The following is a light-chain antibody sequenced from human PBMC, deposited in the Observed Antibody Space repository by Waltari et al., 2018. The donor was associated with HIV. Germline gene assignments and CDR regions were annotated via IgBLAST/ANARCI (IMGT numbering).Light chain of an antibody. V-gene: IGKV4-1*01. CDR1: QSPFNTSNTQNY. CDR2: WAS. J-gene: IGKJ2*01. CDR3: HQYYGALYT. Sequence: IVMTQSSASLTVSLPVMATIACKSSQSPFNTSNTQNYFAWFRQSPGQLPHLLMYWASTRGSGVPDRFSGSGAGTNFTLTSSRLQAEDGAVYYCHQYYGALYTFGRGTKQEI.